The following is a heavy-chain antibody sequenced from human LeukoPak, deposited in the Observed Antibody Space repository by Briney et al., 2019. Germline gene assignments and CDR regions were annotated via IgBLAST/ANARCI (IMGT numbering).Heavy chain of an antibody. D-gene: IGHD2-15*01. CDR1: GGTFSSYA. CDR3: AREHCSGGSCYNP. J-gene: IGHJ5*02. Sequence: ASVKVSCKASGGTFSSYAISWVRQAPGQGLEWMGGIIPIFGTANYAQKFQGRVTITTDESTSTPYMELSSLRSEDTAVYYCAREHCSGGSCYNPWGQGTLVTVSS. CDR2: IIPIFGTA. V-gene: IGHV1-69*05.